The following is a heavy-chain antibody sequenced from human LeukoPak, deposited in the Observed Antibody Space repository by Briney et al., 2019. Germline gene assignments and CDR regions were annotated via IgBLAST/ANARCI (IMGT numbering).Heavy chain of an antibody. J-gene: IGHJ3*02. Sequence: GGSLRLSCAASGFTFSSYWMSWVRQAPGKGPEWVANIKQDGSEKNYVDSVKGRFTISRDNAKNSLYLQMNSLRAEDTAVYYCAKHEIRAGTRNKAFDIWGQGTMVTVSS. CDR3: AKHEIRAGTRNKAFDI. CDR2: IKQDGSEK. V-gene: IGHV3-7*01. CDR1: GFTFSSYW.